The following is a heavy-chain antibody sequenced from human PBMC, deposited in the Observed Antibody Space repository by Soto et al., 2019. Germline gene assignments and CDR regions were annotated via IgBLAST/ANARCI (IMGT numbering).Heavy chain of an antibody. V-gene: IGHV3-23*01. Sequence: EVQLLESGGGVVQPGGSLRLSCVASGFNFKKFAMAWVRQAPGEGLEWVSGISCCGGSTSYADSVKGRFSTARDDSKNTLSLQLNGLRVADTAQYFCAKADGEQWLIPHLDHWGQGTLVTVS. J-gene: IGHJ4*02. D-gene: IGHD6-19*01. CDR2: ISCCGGST. CDR3: AKADGEQWLIPHLDH. CDR1: GFNFKKFA.